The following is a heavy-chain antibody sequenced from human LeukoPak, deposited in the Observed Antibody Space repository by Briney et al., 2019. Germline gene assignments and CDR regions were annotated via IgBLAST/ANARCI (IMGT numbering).Heavy chain of an antibody. J-gene: IGHJ4*02. Sequence: GASVKVSCKASGGTFSSYAISWVRQAPGQGLEWMGRIIPIFGTANYAQKFQGRVTITTDESTGTAYMELSSLRSEDTAVYYCATQLNYYYGSGSPGIFDYWGQGTLVTVSS. D-gene: IGHD3-10*01. CDR2: IIPIFGTA. CDR1: GGTFSSYA. V-gene: IGHV1-69*05. CDR3: ATQLNYYYGSGSPGIFDY.